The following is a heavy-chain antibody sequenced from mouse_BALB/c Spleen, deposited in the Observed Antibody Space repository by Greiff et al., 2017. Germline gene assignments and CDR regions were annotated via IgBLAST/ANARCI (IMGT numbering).Heavy chain of an antibody. CDR2: IDPENGNT. Sequence: VQLQQSGAELVRPGALVKLSCKASGFNIKDYYMHWVKQRPEQGLEWIGWIDPENGNTIYDPKFQGKASITADTSSNTAYLQLSSLTSEDTAVYYCARDYGYAWFAYWGQGTLVTVSA. D-gene: IGHD2-2*01. CDR1: GFNIKDYY. J-gene: IGHJ3*01. V-gene: IGHV14-1*02. CDR3: ARDYGYAWFAY.